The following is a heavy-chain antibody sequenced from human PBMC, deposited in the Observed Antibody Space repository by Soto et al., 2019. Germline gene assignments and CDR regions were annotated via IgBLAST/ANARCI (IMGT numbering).Heavy chain of an antibody. CDR3: DRAHRYYDYPDI. CDR2: IHYSETI. Sequence: QVQLQESGPGLVKASQTLSLTCTVSGASVNSGYYYWSWVRQPPGRGLEWIGYIHYSETIYYNPSLKSRVKILVETFKNQFSLEVSSVTAADTAVYYCDRAHRYYDYPDIWGQGTTVTVSS. J-gene: IGHJ3*02. D-gene: IGHD3-22*01. V-gene: IGHV4-30-4*01. CDR1: GASVNSGYYY.